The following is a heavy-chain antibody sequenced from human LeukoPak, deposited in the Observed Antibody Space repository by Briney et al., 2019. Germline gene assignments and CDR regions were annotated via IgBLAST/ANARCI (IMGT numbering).Heavy chain of an antibody. CDR3: ARGLVEYSSSEGYY. CDR1: GGSISSGGYY. V-gene: IGHV4-39*07. D-gene: IGHD6-6*01. Sequence: SETLSLTCTVSGGSISSGGYYWSWIRQPPGKGLEWIGEINHSGSTNYNPSLKSRVTISVDTSKNQFSLKLSSVTAADTAVYYCARGLVEYSSSEGYYWGQGTLVTVSS. CDR2: INHSGST. J-gene: IGHJ4*02.